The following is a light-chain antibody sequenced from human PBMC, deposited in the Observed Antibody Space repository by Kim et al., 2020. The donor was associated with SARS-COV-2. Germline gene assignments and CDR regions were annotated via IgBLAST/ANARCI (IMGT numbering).Light chain of an antibody. CDR3: LQGTHWPKT. CDR1: QSLVNRDGNTY. V-gene: IGKV2-30*01. CDR2: QVS. J-gene: IGKJ2*01. Sequence: QPASIACRSSQSLVNRDGNTYLNWPQQRPGQSPRRLIYQVSKRESGVPDRFSGSGSDTDFTLKISGVEAEDVGVYYCLQGTHWPKTFGQGTKLEI.